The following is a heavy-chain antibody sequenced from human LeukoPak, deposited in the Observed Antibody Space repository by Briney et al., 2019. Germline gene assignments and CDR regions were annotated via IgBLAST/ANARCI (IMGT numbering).Heavy chain of an antibody. V-gene: IGHV3-74*01. CDR2: INSDGSST. Sequence: PGGSLRLSCAASGFTFSSYGMHWVRQAPGKGLVCVSRINSDGSSTSYADSVKGRFTISRDNAKNTLYLQMNSLRAEDTAVYYCARLGVSYYDYVWGSSQAFDYWGQGPLVTVSS. D-gene: IGHD3-16*01. J-gene: IGHJ4*02. CDR1: GFTFSSYG. CDR3: ARLGVSYYDYVWGSSQAFDY.